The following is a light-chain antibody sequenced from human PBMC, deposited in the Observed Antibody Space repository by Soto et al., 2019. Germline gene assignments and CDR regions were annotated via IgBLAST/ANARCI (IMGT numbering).Light chain of an antibody. CDR1: SSDVGGYNS. CDR2: EVS. J-gene: IGLJ1*01. CDR3: SSYTTNTGLEYV. Sequence: QSALTQPASVSGSPGQSITISCTGTSSDVGGYNSVSWYQHHPGKAPKLMIYEVSNRPSGVSDRFSGPKSGNTASLTISGLQAEDEADYYCSSYTTNTGLEYVFGTGTKLTVL. V-gene: IGLV2-14*01.